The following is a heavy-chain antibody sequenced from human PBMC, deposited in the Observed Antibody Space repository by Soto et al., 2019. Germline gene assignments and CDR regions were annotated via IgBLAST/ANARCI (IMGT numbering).Heavy chain of an antibody. CDR2: INQHGSES. CDR3: ARYDSSGYYWPYYYYGMDV. D-gene: IGHD3-22*01. V-gene: IGHV3-7*01. CDR1: GFTFDYYW. J-gene: IGHJ6*02. Sequence: PGGSLRLSCATSGFTFDYYWMNWVRQAPGKGLEWVANINQHGSESHYADSVKGRFTISRDNAKNSVDLQVNSLRAEDTAVYYCARYDSSGYYWPYYYYGMDVWGQGTTVTVSS.